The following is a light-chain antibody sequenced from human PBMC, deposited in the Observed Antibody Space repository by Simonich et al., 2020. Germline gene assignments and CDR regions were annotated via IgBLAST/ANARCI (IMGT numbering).Light chain of an antibody. J-gene: IGKJ1*01. CDR3: QQYNNWPRT. CDR1: QSVSSN. Sequence: EIVMTQSPATLSVSPGERATLSCRASQSVSSNLAWYQQTPGQATRRVIYGASTRATGIPARFSGSGSGTEFTLTISSIQSEDFAVYYCQQYNNWPRTFGQGTKVEIK. V-gene: IGKV3-15*01. CDR2: GAS.